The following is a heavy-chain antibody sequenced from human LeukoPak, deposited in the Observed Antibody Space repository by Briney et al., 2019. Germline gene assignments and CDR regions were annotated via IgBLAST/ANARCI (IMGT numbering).Heavy chain of an antibody. CDR3: AKGHPGLYDYYYMDV. Sequence: GGSLRLSCAASGFTFSSYGMHWVRQAPGKGLEWVAVIWYDGSNKYYADSVKGRFTISRDNSKNTLYLQMNSLRPEDTAVYYCAKGHPGLYDYYYMDVWGKGTTVTVSS. CDR1: GFTFSSYG. V-gene: IGHV3-30*02. J-gene: IGHJ6*03. CDR2: IWYDGSNK.